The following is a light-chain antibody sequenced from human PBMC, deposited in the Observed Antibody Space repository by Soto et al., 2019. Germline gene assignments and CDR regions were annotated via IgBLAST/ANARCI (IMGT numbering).Light chain of an antibody. Sequence: DIQMTQSPSSLSASVGDRVTITCRASQSISSSLNWYQQTPGKAPRLLIYGASSLQSGVPSRFSGRGSGTDFSLTISSLQPEDFATYYCQQTNIFPYTFGQGTKLEIK. CDR1: QSISSS. V-gene: IGKV1-39*01. CDR2: GAS. CDR3: QQTNIFPYT. J-gene: IGKJ2*01.